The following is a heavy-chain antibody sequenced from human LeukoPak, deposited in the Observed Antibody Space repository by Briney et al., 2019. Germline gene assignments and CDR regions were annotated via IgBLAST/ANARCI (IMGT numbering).Heavy chain of an antibody. D-gene: IGHD3-22*01. Sequence: SETLSLTCAVSGDSISDKYWWRWVRQFPDKGLEWIGEVYRSGGTSYNPSLKSRVTVSIDYSKNQFSLTLISVTAADTAVYFCARAAPNYYDSSGSLRNPYFDYWGQGTLVTVSS. J-gene: IGHJ4*02. CDR3: ARAAPNYYDSSGSLRNPYFDY. CDR1: GDSISDKYW. V-gene: IGHV4-4*02. CDR2: VYRSGGT.